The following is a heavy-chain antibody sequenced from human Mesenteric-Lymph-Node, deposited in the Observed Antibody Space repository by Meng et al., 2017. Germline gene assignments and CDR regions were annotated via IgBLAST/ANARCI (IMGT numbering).Heavy chain of an antibody. Sequence: ASVKVSCKASGGTFSSYAINWVRQATGQGREWMGWMNPNSGNTGYAQKFQGRVTMTRNTSISTAYMELSSLRSEDTAVYYCARQGADYYGSGSTTIDYWGQGTLVTVSS. CDR2: MNPNSGNT. D-gene: IGHD3-10*01. CDR1: GGTFSSYA. CDR3: ARQGADYYGSGSTTIDY. V-gene: IGHV1-8*02. J-gene: IGHJ4*02.